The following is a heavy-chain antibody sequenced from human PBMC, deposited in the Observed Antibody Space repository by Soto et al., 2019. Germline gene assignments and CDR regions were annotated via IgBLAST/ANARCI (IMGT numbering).Heavy chain of an antibody. D-gene: IGHD2-15*01. CDR2: ISWNSGSI. Sequence: GGSLRLSCAASGFTFDDYAMHWVRQAPGKGLEWVSGISWNSGSIGYADSVKGRFTISRDNAKNSLYLQMNSLRAEDTALYYCAKDSFACSGGSCEYYFDYWGQGTLVTVSS. CDR3: AKDSFACSGGSCEYYFDY. V-gene: IGHV3-9*01. CDR1: GFTFDDYA. J-gene: IGHJ4*02.